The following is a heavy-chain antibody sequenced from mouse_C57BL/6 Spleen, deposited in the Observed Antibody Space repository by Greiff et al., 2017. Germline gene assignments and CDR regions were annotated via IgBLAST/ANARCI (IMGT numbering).Heavy chain of an antibody. Sequence: EVQLVESGGGLVQPGGSLSLSCAASGFTFTDYYMSWVRQPPGKALEWLGFIRNKANGYTTEYSASVKGRFTISRDNSQSILYLQMNALRAEDSATYYCARSVYDYDAFDYWGQGTTLTVSS. CDR2: IRNKANGYTT. CDR3: ARSVYDYDAFDY. CDR1: GFTFTDYY. V-gene: IGHV7-3*01. D-gene: IGHD2-4*01. J-gene: IGHJ2*01.